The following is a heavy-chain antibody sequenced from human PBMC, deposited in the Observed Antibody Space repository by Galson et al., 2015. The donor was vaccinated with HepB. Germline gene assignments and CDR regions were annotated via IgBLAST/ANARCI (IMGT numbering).Heavy chain of an antibody. CDR1: GFRFNMYT. J-gene: IGHJ4*02. CDR3: AKVAILGATPHYFDF. Sequence: SLRLSCAAYGFRFNMYTMTWVRQAPGQGLEWVPSISGGGEITYFADSVRDRFNIFRDNSQNTLHLQMNRLRAEDTAIYYCAKVAILGATPHYFDFLGQGTLVTVSS. CDR2: ISGGGEIT. D-gene: IGHD3-16*01. V-gene: IGHV3-23*01.